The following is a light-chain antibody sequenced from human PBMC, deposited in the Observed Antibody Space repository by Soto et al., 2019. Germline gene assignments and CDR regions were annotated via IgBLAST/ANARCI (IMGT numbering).Light chain of an antibody. CDR3: QQYNQWPIT. Sequence: EIVMTQSPATLSVSPGERATLSCRASQSVGSTLAWYQQKPGQAPRLLIYGASTRATSISARFSGSGSATDFTLTISSLQYEDFAVYYCQQYNQWPITFGQGTRLAIK. V-gene: IGKV3-15*01. CDR1: QSVGST. CDR2: GAS. J-gene: IGKJ5*01.